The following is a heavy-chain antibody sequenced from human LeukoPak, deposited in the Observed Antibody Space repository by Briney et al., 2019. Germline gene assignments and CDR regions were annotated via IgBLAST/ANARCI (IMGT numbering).Heavy chain of an antibody. V-gene: IGHV4-38-2*02. CDR3: ARASGYYYSGGPQREGFLDY. CDR1: GYSISSGYY. CDR2: IYHSGRT. D-gene: IGHD3-3*01. J-gene: IGHJ4*02. Sequence: SETLSLTCTVSGYSISSGYYWGWIRQPPGKGLEWIGSIYHSGRTFYNPSLKSRVTMSVDTSKNQFSLKLSSVTAADTAVYYCARASGYYYSGGPQREGFLDYWGQGALVTVSS.